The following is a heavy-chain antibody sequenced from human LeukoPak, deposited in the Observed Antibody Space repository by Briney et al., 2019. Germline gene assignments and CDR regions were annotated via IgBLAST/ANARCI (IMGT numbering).Heavy chain of an antibody. J-gene: IGHJ4*02. CDR1: GFTFSSYA. CDR2: INHSGST. CDR3: AREHCSSTSCLQTFDY. D-gene: IGHD2-2*01. Sequence: GSLRLSCAASGFTFSSYAMSWVRQPPGKGLEWIGEINHSGSTNYNPSLKSRVTISVDTSKNQFSLKLSSVTAADTAVYYCAREHCSSTSCLQTFDYWGQGTLVTVSS. V-gene: IGHV4-34*01.